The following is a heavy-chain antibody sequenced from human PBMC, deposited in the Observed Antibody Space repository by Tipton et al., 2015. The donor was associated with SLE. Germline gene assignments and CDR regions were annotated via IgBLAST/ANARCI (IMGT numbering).Heavy chain of an antibody. CDR2: IWYDGSNK. CDR3: AKEVGELRSRAFDI. J-gene: IGHJ3*02. Sequence: QVQLVQSGGGVVQPGRSLRLSCAASGFTFSTYAMHWVRQAPGKGLEWVAVIWYDGSNKYYADSVKGRFTISRDNSKNTLYLQMNSLRPEDTAMYYCAKEVGELRSRAFDIWGQGTMVTVSS. D-gene: IGHD1-26*01. V-gene: IGHV3-30*18. CDR1: GFTFSTYA.